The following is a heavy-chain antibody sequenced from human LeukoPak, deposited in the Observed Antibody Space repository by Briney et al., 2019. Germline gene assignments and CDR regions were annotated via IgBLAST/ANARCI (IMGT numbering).Heavy chain of an antibody. Sequence: VASVKVSCKASGYTFSSYVMQWVRQAPGQRLEWMGWINAGNGKTKYSQEFQGRVTITRDTSASIAYMELSSLRSEDMAVYYCARDWRIGAYSYMDVWGKGTTVTVSS. CDR2: INAGNGKT. D-gene: IGHD2-15*01. CDR3: ARDWRIGAYSYMDV. V-gene: IGHV1-3*03. CDR1: GYTFSSYV. J-gene: IGHJ6*03.